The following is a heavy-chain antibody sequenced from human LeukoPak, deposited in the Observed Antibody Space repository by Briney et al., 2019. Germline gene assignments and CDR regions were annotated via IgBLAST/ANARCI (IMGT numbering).Heavy chain of an antibody. CDR2: VSASGGT. D-gene: IGHD6-13*01. Sequence: PSETLSLTCSVSGDSISSYYWSWIRQPAGKGLEWVGRVSASGGTNYNPALKSRVTMSVDTSKNEISLKLSSGTAADTAVYYCARRFSSTWCFDYWGQGTLVTVAS. V-gene: IGHV4-4*07. CDR3: ARRFSSTWCFDY. J-gene: IGHJ4*02. CDR1: GDSISSYY.